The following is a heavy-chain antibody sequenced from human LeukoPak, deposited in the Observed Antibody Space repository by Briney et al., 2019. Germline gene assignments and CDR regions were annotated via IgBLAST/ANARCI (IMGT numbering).Heavy chain of an antibody. CDR2: IIPILGIA. Sequence: SEKVSCKSSVGTFSIYAISWVRQAPGQGLEWMGRIIPILGIANYAQKFQGRVTITADNSTSTAYMELSSLRSEDTAVYYCATHRYSGSYTYFDYWGQGTLVTVSS. D-gene: IGHD1-26*01. CDR1: VGTFSIYA. J-gene: IGHJ4*02. CDR3: ATHRYSGSYTYFDY. V-gene: IGHV1-69*04.